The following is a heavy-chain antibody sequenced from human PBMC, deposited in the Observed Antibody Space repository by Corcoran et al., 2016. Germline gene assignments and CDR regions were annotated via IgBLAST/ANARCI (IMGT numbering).Heavy chain of an antibody. V-gene: IGHV1-69*01. Sequence: QVQLVQSGAEVKKPGSSVKVSCKASGGTFSSYAISWVRQAPGQGLEWMGGIIPIFGTANYAKKFQGRVTITADEYTSTAYMELSSLRSEDTAVYYRARDHCSSTSCYTWYYYGMDVWGQGTTVTVSS. D-gene: IGHD2-2*02. CDR2: IIPIFGTA. CDR3: ARDHCSSTSCYTWYYYGMDV. J-gene: IGHJ6*02. CDR1: GGTFSSYA.